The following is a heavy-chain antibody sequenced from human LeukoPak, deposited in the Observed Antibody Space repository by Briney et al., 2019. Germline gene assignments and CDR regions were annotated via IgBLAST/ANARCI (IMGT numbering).Heavy chain of an antibody. J-gene: IGHJ4*02. D-gene: IGHD5-12*01. CDR2: IRYDGSNK. CDR1: GFTFSSYG. Sequence: GGSLRLSCAASGFTFSSYGMHWVRQAPGKGLEWVAFIRYDGSNKYYADSVKGRFTIPRDNSKNTLYLQMNSLRAEDTAVYYCAKDGNSGYDFYFFDYWGQGTLVTVSS. V-gene: IGHV3-30*02. CDR3: AKDGNSGYDFYFFDY.